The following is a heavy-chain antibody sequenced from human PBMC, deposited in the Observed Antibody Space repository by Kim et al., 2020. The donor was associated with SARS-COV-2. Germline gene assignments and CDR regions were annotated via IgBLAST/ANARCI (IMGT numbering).Heavy chain of an antibody. V-gene: IGHV4-39*01. J-gene: IGHJ4*02. CDR3: ARLPYYYDSSGRYLDY. D-gene: IGHD3-22*01. Sequence: ARKSRVTISVDTSKNQFSLKLSSVTAADTAVYYCARLPYYYDSSGRYLDYWGQGTLVTVSS.